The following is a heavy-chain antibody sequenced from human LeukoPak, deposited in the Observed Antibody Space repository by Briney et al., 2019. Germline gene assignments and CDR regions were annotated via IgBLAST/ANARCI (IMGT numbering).Heavy chain of an antibody. V-gene: IGHV3-30*04. Sequence: PGGSLRLSCAASGFTFGSFAMHWVRQAPGKGLEWVAIISYEGSNKYYADSVRGRSTISRDNSKNTLYLQMNSLRADDTALYYCARDPIVYSYGYYFDFWGQGTLVTVSS. CDR2: ISYEGSNK. D-gene: IGHD5-18*01. J-gene: IGHJ4*02. CDR3: ARDPIVYSYGYYFDF. CDR1: GFTFGSFA.